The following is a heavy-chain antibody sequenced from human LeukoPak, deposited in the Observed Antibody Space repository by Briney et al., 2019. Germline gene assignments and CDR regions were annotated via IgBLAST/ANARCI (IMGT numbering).Heavy chain of an antibody. D-gene: IGHD1-14*01. J-gene: IGHJ4*02. CDR1: GFDFSSST. CDR2: ISGSGSST. V-gene: IGHV3-23*01. CDR3: ARTQTGALFDS. Sequence: PGGSLRLSCAASGFDFSSSTMTWVRHSPRKGLQWVSGISGSGSSTYYADSVKGRFTISRDNSKNTLYLQMDSLRAEDTALYYCARTQTGALFDSWGQGTLVTVSS.